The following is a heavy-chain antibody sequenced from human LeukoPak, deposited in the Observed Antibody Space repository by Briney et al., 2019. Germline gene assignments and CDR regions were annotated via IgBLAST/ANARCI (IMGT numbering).Heavy chain of an antibody. CDR3: AKQNSSSEDAFDI. D-gene: IGHD6-13*01. J-gene: IGHJ3*02. Sequence: PSETLSLTCAVYGGSFSGYYWSWIRQPPGKGLEWIGEINHSGSTNYNPSLKSRVTISVDTSKNQFPLKLSSVTAADTAVYYCAKQNSSSEDAFDIWGQGTMVTVSS. V-gene: IGHV4-34*01. CDR2: INHSGST. CDR1: GGSFSGYY.